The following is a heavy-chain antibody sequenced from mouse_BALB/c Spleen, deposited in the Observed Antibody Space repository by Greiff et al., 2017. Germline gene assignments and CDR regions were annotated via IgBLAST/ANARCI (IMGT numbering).Heavy chain of an antibody. Sequence: VQRVESGAELMKPGASVKISCKATGYTFSSYWIEWVKQRPGHGLEWIGEILPGSGSTNYNEKFKGKATFTADTSSNTAYMQLSSLTSEDSAVYYCARIQYGNYVYFDYWGQGTTLTVSS. CDR3: ARIQYGNYVYFDY. D-gene: IGHD2-10*02. V-gene: IGHV1-9*01. J-gene: IGHJ2*01. CDR2: ILPGSGST. CDR1: GYTFSSYW.